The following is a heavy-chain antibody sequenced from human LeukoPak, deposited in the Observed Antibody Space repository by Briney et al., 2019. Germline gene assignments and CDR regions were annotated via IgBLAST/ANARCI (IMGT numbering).Heavy chain of an antibody. CDR2: ISSSSSYK. CDR1: GFTFSSYS. Sequence: GGSLRLSCVASGFTFSSYSMNWVHQAPGKRLEWVSSISSSSSYKYYTDSVKGRFTISRDNAKNSLYLQMNSLRAEDTAVYYCARSAAGTYYWGQGTLVTVSS. D-gene: IGHD1-1*01. CDR3: ARSAAGTYY. J-gene: IGHJ4*02. V-gene: IGHV3-21*01.